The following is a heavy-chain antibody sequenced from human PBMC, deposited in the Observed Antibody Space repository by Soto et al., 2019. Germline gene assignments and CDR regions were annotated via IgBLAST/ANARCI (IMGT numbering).Heavy chain of an antibody. CDR2: ISSSSSYI. D-gene: IGHD2-15*01. Sequence: GSLRLSCAASGFTFSSYSMNWVRQAPGKGLEWVSSISSSSSYIYYADSVKGRFTISRDNAKNSLYLQMNSLRAEDTAVYYCARDLGYCSGGSCINWFDPWGQGTLVTVSS. CDR1: GFTFSSYS. V-gene: IGHV3-21*01. J-gene: IGHJ5*02. CDR3: ARDLGYCSGGSCINWFDP.